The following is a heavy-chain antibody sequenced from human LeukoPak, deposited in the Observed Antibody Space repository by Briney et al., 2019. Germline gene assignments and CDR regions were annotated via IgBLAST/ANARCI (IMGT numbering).Heavy chain of an antibody. CDR2: ITGSGGWA. CDR1: GFTFSSYS. J-gene: IGHJ3*02. CDR3: AKDPNGDYIGAFDI. Sequence: PGGSLRLSCAASGFTFSSYSMNWVRQAPGKGLEWVSAITGSGGWALYADSVKGRFTISRDNSKNTLYLQMSSLRAEDTAVYYCAKDPNGDYIGAFDIWGQGTMVTVPS. V-gene: IGHV3-23*01. D-gene: IGHD4-17*01.